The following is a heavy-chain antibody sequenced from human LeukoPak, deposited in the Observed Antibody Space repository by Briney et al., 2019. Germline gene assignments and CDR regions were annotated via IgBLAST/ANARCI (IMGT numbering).Heavy chain of an antibody. V-gene: IGHV4-59*11. Sequence: PSETLSLTCTVSGGAITSHYWSWGRQPPGKGLEWIANIDYNGNTNYNPSLKSRVTISIYTSQNQFSLKLSSVAAADTAVYYCARDLVTVTKGFDIWGQGTMVSVSS. D-gene: IGHD4-17*01. J-gene: IGHJ3*02. CDR3: ARDLVTVTKGFDI. CDR2: IDYNGNT. CDR1: GGAITSHY.